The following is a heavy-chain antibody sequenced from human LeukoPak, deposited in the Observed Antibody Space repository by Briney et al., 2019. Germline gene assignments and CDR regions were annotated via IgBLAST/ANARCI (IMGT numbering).Heavy chain of an antibody. D-gene: IGHD2-2*01. CDR2: LSGSGAST. CDR1: GFTFSSYA. CDR3: AKDIVVVPASTALWDY. V-gene: IGHV3-23*01. Sequence: GSLPLSCAASGFTFSSYAMTWVRQAPGKGLEWVSALSGSGASTYYADSVKGRFTISRDNSKNTLYLQMNSLRAEDTAIYHCAKDIVVVPASTALWDYWGQGTLVTVSS. J-gene: IGHJ4*02.